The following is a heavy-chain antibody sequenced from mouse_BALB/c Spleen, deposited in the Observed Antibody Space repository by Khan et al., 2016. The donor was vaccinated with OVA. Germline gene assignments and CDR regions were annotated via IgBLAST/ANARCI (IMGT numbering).Heavy chain of an antibody. V-gene: IGHV5-6*01. CDR1: GFTFSSYG. CDR2: ISSDGSYT. CDR3: ARFITTATGDYYAMDS. J-gene: IGHJ4*01. D-gene: IGHD1-2*01. Sequence: EVELVESGGDLVKPGGSLKLSCAASGFTFSSYGMSWVRQTPDKRLEWVATISSDGSYTYYSDSVKGRFTISRDNAKNTLYLQMSSLKSEDTAMYYGARFITTATGDYYAMDSWGQGTSVTVSS.